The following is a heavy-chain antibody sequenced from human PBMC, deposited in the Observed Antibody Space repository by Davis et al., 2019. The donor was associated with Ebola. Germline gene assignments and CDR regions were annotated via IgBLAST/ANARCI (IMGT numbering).Heavy chain of an antibody. Sequence: GESLKISCAASGFTVSSNYMSWVRQAPGKGLEWVSVIYSGGSTYYADSVKGRFTISRDNSKNTLYLQMNSLRAEDTAVYYCARDRSVAYFDYWGQGTLVTVSS. CDR2: IYSGGST. J-gene: IGHJ4*02. CDR1: GFTVSSNY. D-gene: IGHD6-19*01. V-gene: IGHV3-53*05. CDR3: ARDRSVAYFDY.